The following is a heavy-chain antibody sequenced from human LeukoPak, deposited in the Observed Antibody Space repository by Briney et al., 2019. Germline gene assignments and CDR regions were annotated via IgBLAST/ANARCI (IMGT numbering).Heavy chain of an antibody. CDR1: GFTFSSHA. V-gene: IGHV3-23*01. Sequence: GGSLRLSCAAPGFTFSSHAMSWVRQAPGKGLEWVSVISNSGGYTNSADSVKGRFTISRDNSKNMLYLQMSSLRAEDTAVYFCAREPKNCGGDCYVLLDNWGQGTLVTVSS. J-gene: IGHJ4*02. CDR2: ISNSGGYT. CDR3: AREPKNCGGDCYVLLDN. D-gene: IGHD2-21*02.